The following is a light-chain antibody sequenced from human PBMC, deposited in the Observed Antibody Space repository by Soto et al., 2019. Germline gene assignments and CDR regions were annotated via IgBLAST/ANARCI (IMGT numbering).Light chain of an antibody. CDR2: GAS. CDR3: QQYNNWPLT. Sequence: EIVMTQSPATLSVSPGERATLSCRASHRVSSYLAWYQQRPGQAPRILIYGASTRDTGIPARFSGSASGTEFTLPISRLQSEDFAIYYCQQYNNWPLTFGGGTKVDIK. V-gene: IGKV3-15*01. CDR1: HRVSSY. J-gene: IGKJ4*01.